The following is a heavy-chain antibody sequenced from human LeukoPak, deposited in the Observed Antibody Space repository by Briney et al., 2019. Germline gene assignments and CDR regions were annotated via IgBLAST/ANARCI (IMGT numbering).Heavy chain of an antibody. D-gene: IGHD5-24*01. Sequence: PGGSLRLSCAASGFTFSNYCMIWVRQAPGKGLEWVGNIEQDGSEKRYADSVRGRFSISRDNAQTSLYLQMNSLRAEDTAVYYCARASDPWLQLTWGQGTLVTVSS. J-gene: IGHJ5*02. CDR2: IEQDGSEK. V-gene: IGHV3-7*05. CDR1: GFTFSNYC. CDR3: ARASDPWLQLT.